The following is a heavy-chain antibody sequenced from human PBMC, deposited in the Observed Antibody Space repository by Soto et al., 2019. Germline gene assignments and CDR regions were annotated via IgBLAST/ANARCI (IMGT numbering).Heavy chain of an antibody. CDR1: GGTFSSYA. CDR2: IIPIFGTA. V-gene: IGHV1-69*13. Sequence: ASVKVSCKASGGTFSSYAISWVRQAPGQGLEWMGGIIPIFGTANYAQKFQGRVTITADESTSTAYMELSSLRSEDTAVYYCASLDRYYYDSSGYYSHPNKGMDVWGQGTTVTVSS. D-gene: IGHD3-22*01. J-gene: IGHJ6*02. CDR3: ASLDRYYYDSSGYYSHPNKGMDV.